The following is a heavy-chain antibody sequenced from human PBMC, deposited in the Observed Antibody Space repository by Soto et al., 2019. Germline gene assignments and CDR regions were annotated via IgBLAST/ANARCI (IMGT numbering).Heavy chain of an antibody. J-gene: IGHJ4*02. D-gene: IGHD2-2*01. V-gene: IGHV3-74*01. CDR2: ISDDGKIT. CDR3: TRGPRASSSGTGAY. Sequence: PGGSLRLSCAASGFTFSSYGMHWVRQAPGKGLEWVSRISDDGKITTYADSVKDRFTISRDNAKDTLYLQLDNLRGDDTGLYYCTRGPRASSSGTGAYWGQGTQVTVS. CDR1: GFTFSSYG.